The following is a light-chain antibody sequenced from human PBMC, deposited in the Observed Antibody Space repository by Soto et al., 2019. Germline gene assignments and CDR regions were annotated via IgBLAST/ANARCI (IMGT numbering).Light chain of an antibody. CDR2: HVS. J-gene: IGLJ1*01. Sequence: QSALTQPRSVSGSPGQSVTISGTGTSSDVGAYDYVSWYQQHPGKAPKLLIYHVSKRPSGVPDRFSGSKSGNTASLTISGLQAEDEADYYCCTDAGSYKVFGIGTKVTVL. CDR3: CTDAGSYKV. CDR1: SSDVGAYDY. V-gene: IGLV2-11*01.